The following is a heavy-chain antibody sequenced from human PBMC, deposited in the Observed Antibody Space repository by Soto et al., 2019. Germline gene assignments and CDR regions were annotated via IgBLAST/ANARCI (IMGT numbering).Heavy chain of an antibody. Sequence: GESLRISCKGSGYSLTSYWIGWLRQMPGKGLEWMGIIYPGDSDTRYSPSFQGQVTISADKSISTAYLQWSSLKASDTAMYYCARHPCEWNQLEGRFDRWGQRTLYTVSS. D-gene: IGHD1-1*01. CDR3: ARHPCEWNQLEGRFDR. CDR2: IYPGDSDT. CDR1: GYSLTSYW. J-gene: IGHJ5*02. V-gene: IGHV5-51*01.